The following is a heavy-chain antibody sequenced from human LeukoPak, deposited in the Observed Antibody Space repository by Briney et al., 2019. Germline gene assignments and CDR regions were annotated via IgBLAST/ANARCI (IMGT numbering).Heavy chain of an antibody. Sequence: SGESLKISCKGSGYSFPTYWIAWVCQMPGKGLEWMGIIYPDESNIRYSPSFQGQVTISADKSISTAYLQWSSLKASDTAMYYCARPPSRGYSSSFEYWGQGTLVTVSS. CDR1: GYSFPTYW. CDR3: ARPPSRGYSSSFEY. J-gene: IGHJ4*02. V-gene: IGHV5-51*01. CDR2: IYPDESNI. D-gene: IGHD2-2*03.